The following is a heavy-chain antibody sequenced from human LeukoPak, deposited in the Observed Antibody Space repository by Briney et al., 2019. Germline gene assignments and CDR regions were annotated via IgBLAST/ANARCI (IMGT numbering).Heavy chain of an antibody. CDR2: INPNSGGT. V-gene: IGHV1-2*02. Sequence: ASVKVSCKASGYTFSGYYIHWVRQAPGQGLEWMGWINPNSGGTNYAQKFQGRVTMTRDTSISTAYMELSRLRSDDTAVCYCARAFRGVTLPDAFDIWGQGTMVTVSS. CDR1: GYTFSGYY. CDR3: ARAFRGVTLPDAFDI. J-gene: IGHJ3*02. D-gene: IGHD3-16*01.